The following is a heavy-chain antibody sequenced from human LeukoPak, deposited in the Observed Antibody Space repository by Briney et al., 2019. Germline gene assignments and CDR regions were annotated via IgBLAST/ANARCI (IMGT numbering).Heavy chain of an antibody. CDR3: ARRLYGDYLDAFDI. CDR1: GYSLTNYW. CDR2: IFPGDSDT. J-gene: IGHJ3*02. D-gene: IGHD4-17*01. V-gene: IGHV5-51*01. Sequence: GESLKISCKASGYSLTNYWIAWVRQMPGKGLEWMGIIFPGDSDTRYSPSFQGQVTFSADKSISTAYLQWSSLKASDTAMYYCARRLYGDYLDAFDIWGQGTMVTVSS.